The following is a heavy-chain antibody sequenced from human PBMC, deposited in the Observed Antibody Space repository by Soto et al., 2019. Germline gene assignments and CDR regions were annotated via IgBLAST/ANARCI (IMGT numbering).Heavy chain of an antibody. CDR2: IIPIFGTA. V-gene: IGHV1-69*13. CDR1: GGTFSSYA. D-gene: IGHD3-22*01. J-gene: IGHJ4*02. CDR3: ARAAYYYESSGYYPGDY. Sequence: SVKVSCKASGGTFSSYAISWVRQAPGQGLEWMGGIIPIFGTANYAQKFQGRVTITADESTSTAYMELSSLRSEDTAVYYCARAAYYYESSGYYPGDYWGQGTLVTVSS.